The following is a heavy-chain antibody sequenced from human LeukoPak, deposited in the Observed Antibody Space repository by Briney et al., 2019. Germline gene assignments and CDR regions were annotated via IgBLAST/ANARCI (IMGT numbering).Heavy chain of an antibody. CDR2: IKQDGSEK. CDR3: ARDRAPYSSSCFDY. D-gene: IGHD6-13*01. J-gene: IGHJ4*02. V-gene: IGHV3-7*01. Sequence: GGSLRLSCAASGFTFSNYWMSWVRQAPGKGLEWVANIKQDGSEKYYVDSVKGRFTISRDNAKNSLYLRMNSLRAEDTAVYYCARDRAPYSSSCFDYWGQGTLVTVSS. CDR1: GFTFSNYW.